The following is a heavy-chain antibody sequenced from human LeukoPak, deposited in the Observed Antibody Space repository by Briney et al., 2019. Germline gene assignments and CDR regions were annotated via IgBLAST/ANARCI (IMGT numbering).Heavy chain of an antibody. Sequence: GGSLRLSCAASGFTFSSYSMNWVRQAPGKGLEWVSSISSSSSYIYYADSVKGRFTISRDNAKNSLYLQMNSLRAEDTAMYYCTRGWPYYFESSQLPPHMDVWGKGTTVTVSS. J-gene: IGHJ6*03. CDR1: GFTFSSYS. V-gene: IGHV3-21*01. CDR2: ISSSSSYI. CDR3: TRGWPYYFESSQLPPHMDV. D-gene: IGHD3-22*01.